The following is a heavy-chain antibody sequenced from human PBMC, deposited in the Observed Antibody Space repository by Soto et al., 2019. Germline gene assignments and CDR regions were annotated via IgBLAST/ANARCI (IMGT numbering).Heavy chain of an antibody. CDR1: GFTISSHW. Sequence: EVQLVESGGGLVQPGGSLRLSCAASGFTISSHWMHWVRQAPGKGLVWVSRVNSDGSSTSYADSVKGRFIISRDNAKNTRYLQMNILRTEDTAVYYCVRSDSGTYGCFDPWGQGTLVTVSS. V-gene: IGHV3-74*01. CDR2: VNSDGSST. J-gene: IGHJ5*02. CDR3: VRSDSGTYGCFDP. D-gene: IGHD1-26*01.